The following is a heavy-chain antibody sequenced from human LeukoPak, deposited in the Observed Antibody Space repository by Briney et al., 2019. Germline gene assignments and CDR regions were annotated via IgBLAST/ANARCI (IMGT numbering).Heavy chain of an antibody. CDR1: GFAASTNY. D-gene: IGHD5-12*01. Sequence: GGSLRLSCAASGFAASTNYMSWVRQAPGKGLEWVSVISSGGTPYYADSVKGRFTISRDSSENTLYLQMHSLRAEDTAVYYCARGGAGYAFDYWGQGTLVTVSS. V-gene: IGHV3-66*02. CDR2: ISSGGTP. J-gene: IGHJ4*02. CDR3: ARGGAGYAFDY.